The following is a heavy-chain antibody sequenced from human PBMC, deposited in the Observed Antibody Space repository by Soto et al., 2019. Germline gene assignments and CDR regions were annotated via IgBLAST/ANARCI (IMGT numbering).Heavy chain of an antibody. J-gene: IGHJ5*02. V-gene: IGHV1-46*01. Sequence: ASVKVSCKASGYTFTSYYMHWVRQAPGQGLEWMGIINSSGGSTSYAQKFQGRVTMTRDTSTSTVYMELSSLRSEDTAVYYCARDKLGYYYDSSGYFERKNWFDPWGQGTLVTVSS. D-gene: IGHD3-22*01. CDR2: INSSGGST. CDR3: ARDKLGYYYDSSGYFERKNWFDP. CDR1: GYTFTSYY.